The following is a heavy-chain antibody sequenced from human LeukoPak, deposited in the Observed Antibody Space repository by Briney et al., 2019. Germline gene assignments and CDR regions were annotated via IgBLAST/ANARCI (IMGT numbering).Heavy chain of an antibody. D-gene: IGHD6-19*01. CDR2: IYPGDSDT. CDR3: ARHIAPGYTSGWYFDS. CDR1: GYSFTTYW. Sequence: GESLKISCEASGYSFTTYWIGWVRQMPGKGLEWMGIIYPGDSDTRYSPSFQGQVTISADKSISTAYLQWSSLKASDTAMYYCARHIAPGYTSGWYFDSWGQGTLVTVSS. V-gene: IGHV5-51*01. J-gene: IGHJ4*02.